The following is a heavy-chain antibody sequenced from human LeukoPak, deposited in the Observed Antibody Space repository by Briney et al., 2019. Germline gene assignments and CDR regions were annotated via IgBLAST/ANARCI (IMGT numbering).Heavy chain of an antibody. V-gene: IGHV3-33*01. J-gene: IGHJ4*02. CDR2: IWYDGSNK. Sequence: GRSLRLSCAASGFTFSSYGMHWVRQAPGKGLEWVAVIWYDGSNKYYADSVKGRFTISRDNSKNTLYLQMNSLRAEDTAVYYCAGGGYYYFDYWGQGTLVTVSS. D-gene: IGHD3-10*01. CDR1: GFTFSSYG. CDR3: AGGGYYYFDY.